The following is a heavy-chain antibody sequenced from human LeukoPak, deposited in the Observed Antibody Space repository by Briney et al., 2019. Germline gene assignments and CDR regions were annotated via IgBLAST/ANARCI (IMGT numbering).Heavy chain of an antibody. D-gene: IGHD4-11*01. J-gene: IGHJ6*03. V-gene: IGHV1-69*05. CDR1: GGTFSSYA. CDR2: IIPIFGTA. Sequence: GASVKVSCKASGGTFSSYAISWVRQAPGQGLEWMGGIIPIFGTANYAQKFQGRVTITTDESTSTAYMELSSLRSEDTAVYYCARDRDESNYYGAYYYYCYMDVWGKGTTVTVSS. CDR3: ARDRDESNYYGAYYYYCYMDV.